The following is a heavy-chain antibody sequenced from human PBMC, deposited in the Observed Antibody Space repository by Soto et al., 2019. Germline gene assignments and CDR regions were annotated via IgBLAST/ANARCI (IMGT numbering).Heavy chain of an antibody. Sequence: GGSLRLSCAASGFTFSRYWMSWVRQAPGKGLEWVANIKQDGSEKYYVDSVKGRFTISRDNAKNSLYLQMNSLRAEDTAVYYCARTAVAGTVYFDYWGQGTLVTVSS. CDR3: ARTAVAGTVYFDY. J-gene: IGHJ4*02. CDR2: IKQDGSEK. CDR1: GFTFSRYW. V-gene: IGHV3-7*01. D-gene: IGHD6-19*01.